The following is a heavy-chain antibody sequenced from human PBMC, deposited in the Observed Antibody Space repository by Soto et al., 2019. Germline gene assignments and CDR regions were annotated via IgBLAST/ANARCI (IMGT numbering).Heavy chain of an antibody. J-gene: IGHJ4*02. CDR2: ISYDGSNT. CDR3: AKGDLDTSMAMAFDY. D-gene: IGHD5-18*01. Sequence: QVQLVESGGGVVQPGRSLRLSCAASGFTFRNYGLHWVRQAPGKGLEWVAVISYDGSNTYYTDSVKGRFTISRDNFQNTLYLQMDSLRTDDTAVYYRAKGDLDTSMAMAFDYWGQGTLVTVSS. V-gene: IGHV3-30*18. CDR1: GFTFRNYG.